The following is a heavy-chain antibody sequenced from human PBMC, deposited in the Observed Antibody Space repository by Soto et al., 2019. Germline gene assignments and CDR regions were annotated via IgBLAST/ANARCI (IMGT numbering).Heavy chain of an antibody. CDR3: ARGVGIVVVPAAMLANYMDV. CDR2: INHSGST. CDR1: GGSFSGYY. V-gene: IGHV4-34*01. J-gene: IGHJ6*03. D-gene: IGHD2-2*01. Sequence: PSETLFLTCAVYGGSFSGYYWGWIRQPPGKGLEWIGEINHSGSTNYNPSLKSRVTISVDTSKNQFSLKLSSVTAADTAVYYFARGVGIVVVPAAMLANYMDVWGKGTTVTVSS.